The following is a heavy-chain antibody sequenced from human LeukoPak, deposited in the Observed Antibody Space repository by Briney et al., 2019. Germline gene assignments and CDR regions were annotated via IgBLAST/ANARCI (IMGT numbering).Heavy chain of an antibody. V-gene: IGHV3-15*07. J-gene: IGHJ3*02. CDR2: IKSKTDGGTT. Sequence: GGSLRLSCAASGFTFSNAWMNWVRQAPGKGLEWVGRIKSKTDGGTTDYAAPVKGRFTISRDDSKNTLYLQMNSLKTEDTAVYYCTTLYYYDSSGSVSRAFDIWGQGTMVTVSS. CDR1: GFTFSNAW. D-gene: IGHD3-22*01. CDR3: TTLYYYDSSGSVSRAFDI.